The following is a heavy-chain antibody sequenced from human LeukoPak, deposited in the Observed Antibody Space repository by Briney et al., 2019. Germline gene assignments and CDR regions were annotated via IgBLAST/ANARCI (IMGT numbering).Heavy chain of an antibody. CDR2: INPNSGGT. V-gene: IGHV1-2*02. D-gene: IGHD6-13*01. CDR3: ARDRTGPPLIAAAGTLGYYYYGMDV. Sequence: ASVKVSCKASGYTFTGYYMHWVRQAPGQGLEWMGWINPNSGGTNYAQKFQGRVTMTRDTSISTAYMELSRLRSDDTAVYYCARDRTGPPLIAAAGTLGYYYYGMDVWGQGTTVTVSS. J-gene: IGHJ6*02. CDR1: GYTFTGYY.